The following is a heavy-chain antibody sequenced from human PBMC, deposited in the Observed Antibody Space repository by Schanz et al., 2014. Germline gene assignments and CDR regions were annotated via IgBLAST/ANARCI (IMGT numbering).Heavy chain of an antibody. CDR1: GGTFTSYA. Sequence: QVQLVQSGAEVRKPGSSVRVSCKASGGTFTSYAFSWVRQAPGQGLEWMGRIIPIVDITNYAQKFLGRVTITADKATSTDYMELTSPRSADTAVYYCATIGVNDYWRFGLDLWGQGTTVTVSS. CDR2: IIPIVDIT. D-gene: IGHD3-16*01. CDR3: ATIGVNDYWRFGLDL. V-gene: IGHV1-69*04. J-gene: IGHJ6*02.